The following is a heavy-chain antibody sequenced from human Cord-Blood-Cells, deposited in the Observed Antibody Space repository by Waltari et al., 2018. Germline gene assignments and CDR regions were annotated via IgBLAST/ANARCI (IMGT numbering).Heavy chain of an antibody. CDR1: GFTFSGSA. CDR3: KYSSSFDY. D-gene: IGHD6-6*01. J-gene: IGHJ4*02. CDR2: IRSKANSYAT. Sequence: EVQLVESGGGLVQPGGSLKLSCAASGFTFSGSAMHWVRQASGKGLEWVGRIRSKANSYATGYAASVKGRFTISRDDSKNTAYLQMNSLKTEDTAVYYCKYSSSFDYWGQGTLVTVSS. V-gene: IGHV3-73*02.